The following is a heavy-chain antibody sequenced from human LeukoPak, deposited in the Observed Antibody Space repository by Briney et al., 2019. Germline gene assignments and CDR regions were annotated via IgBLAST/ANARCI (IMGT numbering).Heavy chain of an antibody. Sequence: SETLSLTCTVSGGSISSYYWSWIRQPPGKGLEWIGYIYYSGSTNHNPSLKSRVTISVDTSKNQFSLKLSSVTAADTAVYYCASRSWGTAEYFQHWGQGTLVTVSS. J-gene: IGHJ1*01. D-gene: IGHD3-16*01. CDR1: GGSISSYY. CDR2: IYYSGST. V-gene: IGHV4-59*08. CDR3: ASRSWGTAEYFQH.